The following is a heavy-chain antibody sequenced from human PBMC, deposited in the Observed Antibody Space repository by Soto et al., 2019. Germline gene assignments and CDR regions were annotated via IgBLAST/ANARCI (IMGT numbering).Heavy chain of an antibody. J-gene: IGHJ6*02. CDR1: GGSISSYY. CDR2: IYYSGST. D-gene: IGHD2-2*01. Sequence: SETRSLTCTVSGGSISSYYWSWIRQPPGKGLEWIGYIYYSGSTNYNPSLKSRVTISVDTSKNQFSLKLSSVTAADTAVYYCARGGRIVLVPAGIYYGMDVWGQGTTVTVS. CDR3: ARGGRIVLVPAGIYYGMDV. V-gene: IGHV4-59*01.